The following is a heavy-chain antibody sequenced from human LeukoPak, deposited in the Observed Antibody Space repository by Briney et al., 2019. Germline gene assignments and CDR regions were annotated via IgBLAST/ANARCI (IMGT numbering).Heavy chain of an antibody. CDR2: IIPIFGTA. J-gene: IGHJ5*02. D-gene: IGHD3-3*01. CDR1: GGTFSSYA. CDR3: ARDPRYYDFWSGYFGVPAGHNWFDP. Sequence: RVASVKVSCKASGGTFSSYAISWVRQAPGQGLEWMGGIIPIFGTANYAQKFQGRVTITADESTSTAYMELSSLRSEDTAVYYCARDPRYYDFWSGYFGVPAGHNWFDPWGQGTLVTVSS. V-gene: IGHV1-69*01.